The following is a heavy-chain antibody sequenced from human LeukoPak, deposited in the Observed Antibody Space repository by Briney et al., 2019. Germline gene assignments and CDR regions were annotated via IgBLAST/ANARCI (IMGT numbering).Heavy chain of an antibody. V-gene: IGHV3-23*01. CDR2: ISGSGGST. CDR1: GFTFISYV. Sequence: GGSLRLSSAASGFTFISYVMSWVRQAPGKGLECVSAISGSGGSTYFADSVKGRFTISRDNSKNTLYLQMNTLRAEDTAVYYCAKGYDFLTGYYDFWGRGPLVTVSS. D-gene: IGHD3-9*01. J-gene: IGHJ4*02. CDR3: AKGYDFLTGYYDF.